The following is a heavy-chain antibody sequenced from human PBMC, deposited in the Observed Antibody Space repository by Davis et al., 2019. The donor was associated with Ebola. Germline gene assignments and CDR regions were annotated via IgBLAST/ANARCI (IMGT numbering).Heavy chain of an antibody. V-gene: IGHV3-21*01. Sequence: PGGSLRLSCAASGFTFSSYEMNWVRQAPGKGLEWVSSISSSSSYIYYADSVKGRFTISRDNAKNSLYLQMNSLRAEDTAVYYCARDIPNWFDPWGQGTLVTVSS. CDR3: ARDIPNWFDP. CDR1: GFTFSSYE. CDR2: ISSSSSYI. J-gene: IGHJ5*02.